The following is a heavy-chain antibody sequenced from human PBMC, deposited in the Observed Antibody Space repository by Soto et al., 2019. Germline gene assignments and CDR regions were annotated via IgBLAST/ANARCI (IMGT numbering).Heavy chain of an antibody. Sequence: SEPLSLTSTVYGGSFISYVWNWLRQPPGKGLEWIGEINHSGSTNYNPSLKSRVTISVDTSKNQFSLKLSSVTAADTAVYYCARLVWLRYFASWGQGTLVTVSS. D-gene: IGHD3-9*01. CDR1: GGSFISYV. CDR2: INHSGST. J-gene: IGHJ1*01. V-gene: IGHV4-34*01. CDR3: ARLVWLRYFAS.